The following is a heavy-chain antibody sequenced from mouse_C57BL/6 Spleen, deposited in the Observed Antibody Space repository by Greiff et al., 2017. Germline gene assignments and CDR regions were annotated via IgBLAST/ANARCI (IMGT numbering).Heavy chain of an antibody. CDR2: FHPYNDDT. Sequence: VKLQESGAELVKPGASVKMSCKASGYTFTTYPIEWMKQNHGKSLEWIGNFHPYNDDTKYNEKFKGKATLTVEKSSSTVYLELSRLTSDDSAVYYCARRDSSGYWFAYWGQGTLVTVSA. J-gene: IGHJ3*01. CDR1: GYTFTTYP. V-gene: IGHV1-47*01. CDR3: ARRDSSGYWFAY. D-gene: IGHD3-2*02.